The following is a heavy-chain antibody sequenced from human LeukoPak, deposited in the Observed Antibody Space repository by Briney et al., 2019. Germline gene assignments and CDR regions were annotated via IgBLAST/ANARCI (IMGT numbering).Heavy chain of an antibody. D-gene: IGHD1-26*01. J-gene: IGHJ6*02. CDR2: ILYDGSNK. CDR3: ARSGRIWYYYGMDV. V-gene: IGHV3-30*04. Sequence: GGSLRLSCAPSGFTFSSYAMHWVRAAPGKGLECVALILYDGSNKYYADSVKGRFTISRDNSKNTLYLQMNSLRAEDTAVYYCARSGRIWYYYGMDVWGQGTTVTVSS. CDR1: GFTFSSYA.